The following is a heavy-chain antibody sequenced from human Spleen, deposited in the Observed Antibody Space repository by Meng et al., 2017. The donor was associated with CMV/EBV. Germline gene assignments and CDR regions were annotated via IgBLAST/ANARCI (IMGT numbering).Heavy chain of an antibody. Sequence: GESLKISCAASGFTFNGYNMNWVRQAPGKGLEWVASISTSSTYIFYVDSVKGRFTVSRDNANRALYLQMESLRVEDTAVYYCARAFYDFWSGIGYWGQGVMVTVSS. CDR1: GFTFNGYN. D-gene: IGHD3-3*01. CDR2: ISTSSTYI. V-gene: IGHV3-21*01. J-gene: IGHJ4*02. CDR3: ARAFYDFWSGIGY.